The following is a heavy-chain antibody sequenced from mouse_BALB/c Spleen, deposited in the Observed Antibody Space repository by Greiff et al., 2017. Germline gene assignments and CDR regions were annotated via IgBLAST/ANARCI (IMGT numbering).Heavy chain of an antibody. Sequence: EVKVVESGGGLVKPGGSLKLSCAASGFTFSSYTMSWVRQTPEKRLEWVATISSGGGNTYYPDSVKGRFTISRDNAKNNLYLQMSSLRSEDTALYYCARWLLQTYYYAMDYWGQGTSVTVSS. V-gene: IGHV5-9*03. CDR3: ARWLLQTYYYAMDY. J-gene: IGHJ4*01. D-gene: IGHD2-3*01. CDR1: GFTFSSYT. CDR2: ISSGGGNT.